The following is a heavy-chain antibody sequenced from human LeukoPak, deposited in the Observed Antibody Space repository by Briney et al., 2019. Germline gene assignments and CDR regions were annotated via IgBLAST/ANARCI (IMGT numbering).Heavy chain of an antibody. D-gene: IGHD3-16*01. CDR2: ISGSGGST. CDR1: GFTVSNNY. V-gene: IGHV3-23*01. J-gene: IGHJ5*02. CDR3: AKAIRMGNWFDP. Sequence: GGSLRLSCAASGFTVSNNYMSWVRQAPGKGLEWVSAISGSGGSTYYADSVKGRFTISRDNSKNTLYLQMNSLRAEDTAVYYCAKAIRMGNWFDPWGQGTLVTVSS.